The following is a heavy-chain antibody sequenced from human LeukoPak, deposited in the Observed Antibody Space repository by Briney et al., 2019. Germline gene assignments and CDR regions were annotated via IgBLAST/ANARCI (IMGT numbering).Heavy chain of an antibody. J-gene: IGHJ4*02. V-gene: IGHV4-4*02. CDR3: ARVLYYYDSSGYYRLFDY. Sequence: SGTLSLTCAVSGGSISSSNWWSWVRQPPGKGLEWIGEIYHSGSTNYNPSLKSRVTISVDKSKNQFSLKLSSVTAADTAVYYCARVLYYYDSSGYYRLFDYWGQGTLVTVSS. CDR1: GGSISSSNW. CDR2: IYHSGST. D-gene: IGHD3-22*01.